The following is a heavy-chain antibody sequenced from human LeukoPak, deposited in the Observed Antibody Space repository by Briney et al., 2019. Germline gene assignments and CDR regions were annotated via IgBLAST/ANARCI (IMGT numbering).Heavy chain of an antibody. CDR3: AREASTVLDP. Sequence: PGGSLRLSCAASGFSFSDYNMNWVRQAPGKGLEWVSSISSGSSYIYYADSVKGRFTISRDNAKNSLYLQMNSLRAEDTAVYYCAREASTVLDPWGQGTLVTVSS. V-gene: IGHV3-21*06. D-gene: IGHD4-11*01. J-gene: IGHJ5*02. CDR2: ISSGSSYI. CDR1: GFSFSDYN.